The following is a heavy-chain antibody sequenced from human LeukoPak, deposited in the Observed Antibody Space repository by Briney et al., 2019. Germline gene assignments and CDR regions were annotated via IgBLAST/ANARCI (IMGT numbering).Heavy chain of an antibody. V-gene: IGHV4-38-2*02. CDR3: ARAFRESFFDY. J-gene: IGHJ4*02. Sequence: SETLSLTCTVSGYSIGSAFYWGWIRQPPGKGLEWIGTIYHNGRTYYNPSLKSRVTISLDTSKNQFSLDLTSVTAADTALYYCARAFRESFFDYWGQGTLVTVSS. CDR1: GYSIGSAFY. CDR2: IYHNGRT.